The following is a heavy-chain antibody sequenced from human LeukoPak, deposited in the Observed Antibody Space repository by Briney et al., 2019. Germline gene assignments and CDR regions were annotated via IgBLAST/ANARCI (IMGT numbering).Heavy chain of an antibody. CDR1: GFTFSSYT. CDR2: ISSSRSSI. J-gene: IGHJ4*02. D-gene: IGHD3-10*01. CDR3: AKSFWWFGEFSPFDY. Sequence: KSGGSLRLSCAASGFTFSSYTMNWVRQAPGKGPEWVSSISSSRSSIYYADSMKGRFTISRDNAKNSLYLQMNSLRAEDTAVYYCAKSFWWFGEFSPFDYWGQGTLVTVSS. V-gene: IGHV3-21*01.